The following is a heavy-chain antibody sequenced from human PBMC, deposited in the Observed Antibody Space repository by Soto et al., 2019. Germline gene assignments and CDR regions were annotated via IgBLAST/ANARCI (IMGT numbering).Heavy chain of an antibody. V-gene: IGHV1-18*01. J-gene: IGHJ4*02. Sequence: ASVKVSCKASGYTFTSYGISWVRQAPGQGLEWMGWISAYNGNTNYAQKLQGRVTMTTDTSTSTAYMELRSLRSDDTAVYYCAGVKSPTVTPHLDYWGQGTLVTVSS. D-gene: IGHD4-17*01. CDR2: ISAYNGNT. CDR1: GYTFTSYG. CDR3: AGVKSPTVTPHLDY.